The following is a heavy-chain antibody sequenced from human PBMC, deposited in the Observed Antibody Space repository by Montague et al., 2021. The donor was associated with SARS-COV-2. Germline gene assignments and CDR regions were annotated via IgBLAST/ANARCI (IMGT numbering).Heavy chain of an antibody. CDR3: ARGSSSRVMVRGKLQY. V-gene: IGHV4-34*01. D-gene: IGHD3-10*01. Sequence: SETLSLTCAVYGGSLSGYYWSWTRQSLGKGLEWIGEINHSGSTNYNPSLKSRVTISVDTSKKQFSLKLSSVTAADTAVYYCARGSSSRVMVRGKLQYWGQGALVIVSS. CDR1: GGSLSGYY. CDR2: INHSGST. J-gene: IGHJ4*02.